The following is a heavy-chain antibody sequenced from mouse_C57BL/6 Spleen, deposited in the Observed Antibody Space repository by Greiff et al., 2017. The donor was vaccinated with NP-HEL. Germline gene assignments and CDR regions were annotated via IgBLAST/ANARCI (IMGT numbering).Heavy chain of an antibody. Sequence: QVQLQQPGAELVKPGASVKLSCKASGYTFTSYWMQWVKQRPGQGLEWIGEIDPSDSYTNYNQKFKGKATLTVDTSSSTAYMQLSSLTSEDSAVYYCAKLGRGGGGYWGQGTTLTVSS. J-gene: IGHJ2*01. CDR2: IDPSDSYT. D-gene: IGHD4-1*01. CDR1: GYTFTSYW. V-gene: IGHV1-50*01. CDR3: AKLGRGGGGY.